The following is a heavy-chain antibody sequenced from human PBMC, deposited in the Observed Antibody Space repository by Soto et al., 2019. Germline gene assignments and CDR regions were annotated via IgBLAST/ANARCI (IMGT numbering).Heavy chain of an antibody. V-gene: IGHV4-61*01. D-gene: IGHD6-19*01. CDR1: GGSVSSGIYY. J-gene: IGHJ4*02. CDR2: TIYSGNS. Sequence: QVQLQESGPGQVNPSETLSLTCSVSGGSVSSGIYYWTWIRQPPGKGLEWIGYTIYSGNSNSNLSLKSRVTLSLDPSKSQFSLNLNAVTAADTAVYYCAAFGGGWNFWGQGTLVIVSS. CDR3: AAFGGGWNF.